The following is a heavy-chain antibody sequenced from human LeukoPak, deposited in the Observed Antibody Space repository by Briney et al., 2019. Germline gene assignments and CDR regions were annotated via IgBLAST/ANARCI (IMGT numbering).Heavy chain of an antibody. J-gene: IGHJ5*01. V-gene: IGHV3-23*01. D-gene: IGHD5-24*01. CDR1: EFTSELTFSSYV. CDR3: AKGDKMAIWRRTYNLFES. Sequence: GGSLRLSCAASEFTSELTFSSYVMSWVRQAPGKGLEWVSAISGSGGSTYYADSVKGRFTISRDNSKNTLYLQMNSLRAEDTAVYYCAKGDKMAIWRRTYNLFESWGQGTLVTVSS. CDR2: ISGSGGST.